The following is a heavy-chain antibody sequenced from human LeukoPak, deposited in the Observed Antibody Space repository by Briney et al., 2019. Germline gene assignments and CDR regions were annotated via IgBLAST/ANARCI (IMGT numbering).Heavy chain of an antibody. CDR1: GFTFSSYG. J-gene: IGHJ4*02. Sequence: GRSLRLSCAASGFTFSSYGMHWVRQAPGKGLEWVAFIRYDGSNKYYADSVKGRFTISRDNSKNTLYLQMNSLRAEDTAVYYCAKVGSGYEMGTDYWGQGTLVTVSS. V-gene: IGHV3-30*02. CDR3: AKVGSGYEMGTDY. CDR2: IRYDGSNK. D-gene: IGHD5-12*01.